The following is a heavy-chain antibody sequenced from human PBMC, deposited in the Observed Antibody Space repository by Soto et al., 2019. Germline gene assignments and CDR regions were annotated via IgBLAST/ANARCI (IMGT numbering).Heavy chain of an antibody. J-gene: IGHJ6*02. D-gene: IGHD2-8*01. CDR1: GFTVSSHA. Sequence: GSLRLSCAASGFTVSSHAMSWVRQAPGKGLEWVSTISGSDADTYYADSVKGRFTISRDSSSSTLYLQMNNLRGEDTAVYFCTKSRRGILMVYGFGGMDVWGQGTTVTVSS. CDR3: TKSRRGILMVYGFGGMDV. CDR2: ISGSDADT. V-gene: IGHV3-23*01.